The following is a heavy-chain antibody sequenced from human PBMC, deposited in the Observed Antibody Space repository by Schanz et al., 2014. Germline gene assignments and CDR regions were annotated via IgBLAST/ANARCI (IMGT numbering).Heavy chain of an antibody. V-gene: IGHV3-23*04. CDR1: GFSFSSYA. D-gene: IGHD1-1*01. CDR3: AKIERNED. CDR2: ISASGGDT. J-gene: IGHJ4*02. Sequence: EVQLVQSGGGLVQPGGSLRLSCAASGFSFSSYAMGWVRQAPGKGLEWLSVISASGGDTYYADSVKGRFTISRDNSKNTLYLQMNSLRAEDTAVYFCAKIERNEDWGQGTLVTVSS.